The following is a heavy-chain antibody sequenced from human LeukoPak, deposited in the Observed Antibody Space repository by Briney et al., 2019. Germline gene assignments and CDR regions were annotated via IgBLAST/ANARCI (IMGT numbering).Heavy chain of an antibody. D-gene: IGHD4-17*01. Sequence: GGSLRLSCAASGFTFSSYWMSWVRQAPGKGLEWVANIKQDGSEKYYVDSVKGRFTISRDNAKSSLYLQMNSLRAEDTAVYYCASTYGDRYYFDYWGQGTLVTVSS. CDR2: IKQDGSEK. CDR3: ASTYGDRYYFDY. J-gene: IGHJ4*02. CDR1: GFTFSSYW. V-gene: IGHV3-7*01.